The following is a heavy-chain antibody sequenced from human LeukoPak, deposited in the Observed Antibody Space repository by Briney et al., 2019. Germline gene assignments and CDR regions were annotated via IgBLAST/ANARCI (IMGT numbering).Heavy chain of an antibody. CDR3: ASSLYSSGWSLNSGAFDI. V-gene: IGHV3-53*01. CDR2: IYSGGTT. CDR1: GFTFSSYA. Sequence: GGSLRLSCAASGFTFSSYAMSWVRQAPGKGLEWVSVIYSGGTTHYADSVKGRFTVSRDNSKNTLYLQMNSLRAEDTAVHYCASSLYSSGWSLNSGAFDIWGQGTMVTVSS. J-gene: IGHJ3*02. D-gene: IGHD6-25*01.